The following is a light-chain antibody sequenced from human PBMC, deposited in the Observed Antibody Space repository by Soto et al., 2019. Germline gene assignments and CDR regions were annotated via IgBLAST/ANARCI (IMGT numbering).Light chain of an antibody. V-gene: IGKV1-5*03. CDR2: KAS. CDR3: QQYDTYWT. Sequence: DILMTQSHSTLSASVGDRVTITCSASQSINSWLAWYQQKPGKAPKLLIYKASNLDIGVPSRFSGSGSGTEFTLTISSLQPDDFATYYCQQYDTYWTFGQGTKVEIK. CDR1: QSINSW. J-gene: IGKJ1*01.